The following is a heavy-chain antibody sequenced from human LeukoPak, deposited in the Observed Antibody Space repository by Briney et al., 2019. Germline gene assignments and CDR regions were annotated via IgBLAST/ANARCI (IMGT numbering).Heavy chain of an antibody. CDR2: SNSDGNRI. V-gene: IGHV3-74*01. Sequence: GGSLTLSCVASGFTFSNYWMHWVRQAPGPGLGWVSHSNSDGNRINYADSVKGRFTMFRDNAKKSLYLQRNTLRAEDTAVYYCARGGALAGGHFDSWGRGTLVSVSS. CDR3: ARGGALAGGHFDS. CDR1: GFTFSNYW. J-gene: IGHJ4*02. D-gene: IGHD4-23*01.